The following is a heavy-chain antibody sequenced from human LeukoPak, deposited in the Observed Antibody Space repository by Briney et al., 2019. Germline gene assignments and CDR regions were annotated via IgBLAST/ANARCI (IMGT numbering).Heavy chain of an antibody. Sequence: SETLSLTCTVSGGSISSYYWSWIRQPPGKGLEWIGYIYYSGSTNYNPSLKSRVTISVDTSKNQFSLKLSSVTAADTAVYYCAGTCGGSCGWPWTFDIWGQGTMVTVSS. J-gene: IGHJ3*02. V-gene: IGHV4-59*08. D-gene: IGHD2-15*01. CDR3: AGTCGGSCGWPWTFDI. CDR1: GGSISSYY. CDR2: IYYSGST.